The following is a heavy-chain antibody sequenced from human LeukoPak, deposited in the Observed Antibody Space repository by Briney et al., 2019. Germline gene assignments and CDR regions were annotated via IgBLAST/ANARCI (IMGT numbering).Heavy chain of an antibody. CDR1: GYTFTCYY. Sequence: ASVKVSCKASGYTFTCYYMHWVRQAPGQGLEWMGWINPNSGGTNYAQKFQGRVTMTRDTSISTAYMELSRLRSDDTAVYYCARDGLMVYAIGDNWFDPWGQGTLVTVSS. CDR3: ARDGLMVYAIGDNWFDP. J-gene: IGHJ5*02. D-gene: IGHD2-8*01. CDR2: INPNSGGT. V-gene: IGHV1-2*02.